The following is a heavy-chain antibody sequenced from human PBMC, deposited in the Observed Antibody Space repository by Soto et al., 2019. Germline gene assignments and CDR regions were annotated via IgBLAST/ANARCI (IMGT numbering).Heavy chain of an antibody. D-gene: IGHD2-2*01. Sequence: EVQLVESGGGLVQPGGSLRLSCAASGFTVSSNYMSWVRQAPGKGLEWVSVIYSGGSTYYADSVKGRFTISRHNSKNTLYLQMNSLRAENTAVYYCATPGREIVPVNWGQGTLVTVSS. CDR1: GFTVSSNY. J-gene: IGHJ4*02. CDR2: IYSGGST. CDR3: ATPGREIVPVN. V-gene: IGHV3-53*04.